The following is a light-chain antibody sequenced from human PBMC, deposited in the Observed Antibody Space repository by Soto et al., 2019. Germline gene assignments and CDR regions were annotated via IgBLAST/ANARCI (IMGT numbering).Light chain of an antibody. CDR3: LQDYIYPWT. Sequence: IVMTQSPATLSVSPGERATLSCRASQAISDNLAWYQHKPGQPPRLLIYDASTRATGIPARFSGGGSGTDFTLTISSLQPEDFATYYCLQDYIYPWTFGQGTKGDIK. J-gene: IGKJ1*01. CDR2: DAS. V-gene: IGKV3-15*01. CDR1: QAISDN.